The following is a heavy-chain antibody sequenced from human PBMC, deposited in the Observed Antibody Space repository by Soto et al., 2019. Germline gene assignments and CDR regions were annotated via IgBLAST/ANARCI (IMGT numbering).Heavy chain of an antibody. V-gene: IGHV4-59*01. CDR1: GGSISSYY. J-gene: IGHJ5*02. Sequence: SETLSLTCTVSGGSISSYYWSWIRQPPGKGLEWIGYIYYSGSTNYNPSLKSRVTISVDTSKNQFSLKLSSVTAADTAVYYCARASGDPNWFDPWGQGTLVTVSS. CDR2: IYYSGST. CDR3: ARASGDPNWFDP. D-gene: IGHD3-10*01.